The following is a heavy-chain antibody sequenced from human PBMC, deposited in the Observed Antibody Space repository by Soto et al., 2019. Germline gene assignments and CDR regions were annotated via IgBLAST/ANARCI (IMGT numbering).Heavy chain of an antibody. J-gene: IGHJ6*04. V-gene: IGHV3-48*01. CDR1: GFTFSSYS. Sequence: GGSLRLSCVASGFTFSSYSMNWVRQAPGKGLEWVSYISSSSSTIYYADSVKGRFTISRDNAKNSLYLQMNSLRAEDTAVYYCARVGYSLALDVWGKGTTVTVSS. CDR2: ISSSSSTI. CDR3: ARVGYSLALDV. D-gene: IGHD2-15*01.